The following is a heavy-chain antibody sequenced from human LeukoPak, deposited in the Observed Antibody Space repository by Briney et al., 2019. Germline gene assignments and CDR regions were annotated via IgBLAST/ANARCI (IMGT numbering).Heavy chain of an antibody. CDR1: GGSFSGYY. V-gene: IGHV4-34*01. CDR3: ARAGMYIGGGVVPAASRQQYFQH. CDR2: INHSGST. J-gene: IGHJ1*01. D-gene: IGHD2-2*01. Sequence: PSETLSLTCAVYGGSFSGYYWSWIRQPPGKGLEWIGEINHSGSTNYNPSLKSRVTISVDTSKNQFSLKLSSVTAADTAVYYCARAGMYIGGGVVPAASRQQYFQHWGQGTLVTVSS.